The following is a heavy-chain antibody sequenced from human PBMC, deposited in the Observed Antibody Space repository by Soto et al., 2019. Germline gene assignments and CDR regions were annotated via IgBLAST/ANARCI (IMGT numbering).Heavy chain of an antibody. Sequence: QVQLVQSGAEVKKPGSSVKVSCKASGGTFSSYTISWVRQAPGQGLEWMGRIIPILGIANYAQKFQGRVTITADKPTNRAYMELSSLRSEDTAVYYCARYGDGVAVAGEGYFDYWGQGTLVTVSS. CDR1: GGTFSSYT. D-gene: IGHD6-19*01. J-gene: IGHJ4*02. V-gene: IGHV1-69*02. CDR2: IIPILGIA. CDR3: ARYGDGVAVAGEGYFDY.